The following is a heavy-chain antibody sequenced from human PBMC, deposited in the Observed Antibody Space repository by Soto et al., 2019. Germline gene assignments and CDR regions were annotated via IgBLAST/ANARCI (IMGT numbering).Heavy chain of an antibody. CDR1: GFIFGDAW. J-gene: IGHJ4*02. CDR2: VKRKSDGETT. V-gene: IGHV3-15*02. D-gene: IGHD1-26*01. Sequence: DVQLEESGGAGVRPGVSLSLSCAGSGFIFGDAWLSWVRQATGKGLEWVGRVKRKSDGETTDYAAPVTGRFTISRDDSKPTVYLQMNSLKIEDTGIYYCVAGSPFEYWGQGTLVTVSS. CDR3: VAGSPFEY.